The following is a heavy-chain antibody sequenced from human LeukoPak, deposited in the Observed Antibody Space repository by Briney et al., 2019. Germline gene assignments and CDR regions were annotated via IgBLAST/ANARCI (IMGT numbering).Heavy chain of an antibody. D-gene: IGHD3-10*01. Sequence: AGGSLRLSCAASGFTFSSYAMLWVRQPPGKGLEGVAVISYDGSNKYHADSVKGRFTISRDNSKNTLYLQMISLRAEDTAVYYFTKAPRWEYGSGSRIYYFYMDVWGKGTTVTVSS. CDR3: TKAPRWEYGSGSRIYYFYMDV. V-gene: IGHV3-30*04. CDR1: GFTFSSYA. J-gene: IGHJ6*03. CDR2: ISYDGSNK.